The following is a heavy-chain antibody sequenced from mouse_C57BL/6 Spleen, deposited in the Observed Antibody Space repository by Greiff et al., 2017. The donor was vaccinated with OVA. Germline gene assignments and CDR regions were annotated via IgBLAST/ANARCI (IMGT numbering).Heavy chain of an antibody. J-gene: IGHJ3*01. CDR2: ILPGSGST. CDR3: ARGVTTVVANQAWFAY. V-gene: IGHV1-9*01. CDR1: GYTFTGYW. Sequence: QVQLQQSGAELMKPGASVKLSCKATGYTFTGYWIEWVKQRPGHGLEWIGEILPGSGSTNYNEKFKGKATFTADTSSNTAYMQLSSLTTEDSAIYYCARGVTTVVANQAWFAYWGQGTLVTVSA. D-gene: IGHD1-1*01.